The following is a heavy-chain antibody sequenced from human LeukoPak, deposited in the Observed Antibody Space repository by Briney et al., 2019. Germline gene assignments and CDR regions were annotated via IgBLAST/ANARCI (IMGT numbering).Heavy chain of an antibody. J-gene: IGHJ1*01. CDR1: GFTFNSYS. V-gene: IGHV3-21*01. D-gene: IGHD1-26*01. CDR2: ISSSSSHM. CDR3: VRDSGSSYGYYFLH. Sequence: GGSLRLSCAGSGFTFNSYSMCWVRQAPGKGLEWVSSISSSSSHMFYADSVKGRFSISRDNANNSLYLQMNSLRAEDTAVYYCVRDSGSSYGYYFLHWGQGTLVTVSS.